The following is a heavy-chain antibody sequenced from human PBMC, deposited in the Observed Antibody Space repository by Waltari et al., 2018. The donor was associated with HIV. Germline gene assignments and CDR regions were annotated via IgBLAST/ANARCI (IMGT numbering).Heavy chain of an antibody. Sequence: QTGGGRVMPGGPLQLACSGSGFTFKSYRLTWLRQAPGGGLEWISSITDNSDFIHYADSVKGRFTVSRDNTKNSLFLEMSGLRDEDTALYYCAAFTCGEDCRDGFDVWGQGAMLIVSS. D-gene: IGHD3-10*01. CDR3: AAFTCGEDCRDGFDV. CDR1: GFTFKSYR. V-gene: IGHV3-21*04. CDR2: ITDNSDFI. J-gene: IGHJ3*01.